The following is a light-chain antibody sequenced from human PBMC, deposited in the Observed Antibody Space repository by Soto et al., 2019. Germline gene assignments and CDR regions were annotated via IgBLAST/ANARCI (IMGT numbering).Light chain of an antibody. Sequence: EIVLTQSPATLSLSPGERATLSCRASQSVGSYFAWYQQKPGQAPRLLIYDASDRATGIQPRFSGGGSVTDFTLPISSLEPEDFAVYYCQQRVNWPLTFGQGTKVEIK. CDR2: DAS. V-gene: IGKV3-11*01. CDR3: QQRVNWPLT. J-gene: IGKJ1*01. CDR1: QSVGSY.